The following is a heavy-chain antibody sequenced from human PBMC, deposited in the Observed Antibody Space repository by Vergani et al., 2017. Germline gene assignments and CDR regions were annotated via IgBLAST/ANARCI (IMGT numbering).Heavy chain of an antibody. CDR3: VKDAGSYENFFDS. CDR2: IWYDGSKE. J-gene: IGHJ4*02. V-gene: IGHV3-33*06. D-gene: IGHD1-26*01. Sequence: QVQLEESGGGVVQPGRSLKLSCAGSGFTLSSHAMHWVRQAPGKGLEWVAFIWYDGSKEYYADSVKGRFTISRDNSKNTLYLQMNNLRAADTATYYCVKDAGSYENFFDSWGQGTLVTVSS. CDR1: GFTLSSHA.